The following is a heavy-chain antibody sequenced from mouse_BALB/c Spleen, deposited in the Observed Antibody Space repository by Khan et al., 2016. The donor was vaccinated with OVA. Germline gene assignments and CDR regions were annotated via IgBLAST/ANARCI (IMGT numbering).Heavy chain of an antibody. CDR3: AREEALYYFDY. CDR1: GYIFTSYW. J-gene: IGHJ2*01. Sequence: VQLKESGAELVRPGTSVKLSCKTSGYIFTSYWIHWVKQRSGQGLEWVARIYPGTDNTYYSENFKDKATLTADKSSSTAYLQLSSLKSEDSAVFFCAREEALYYFDYWGHGTTLTVSS. D-gene: IGHD3-2*02. CDR2: IYPGTDNT. V-gene: IGHV1-76*01.